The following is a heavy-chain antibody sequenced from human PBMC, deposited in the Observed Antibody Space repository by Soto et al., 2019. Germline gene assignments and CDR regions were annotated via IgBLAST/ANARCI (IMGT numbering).Heavy chain of an antibody. CDR2: ISYDGSNK. CDR3: ASLSLAPSSAGSWYPTYFDY. D-gene: IGHD6-13*01. J-gene: IGHJ4*02. Sequence: PGGSLRLSCAASGFTFSSYAMHWVRQAPGKGLEWVAVISYDGSNKYYADSVKGRFTISRDNSKNTLYLQMNSLRAEDTAVYYCASLSLAPSSAGSWYPTYFDYWGQGTLVTVSS. V-gene: IGHV3-30-3*01. CDR1: GFTFSSYA.